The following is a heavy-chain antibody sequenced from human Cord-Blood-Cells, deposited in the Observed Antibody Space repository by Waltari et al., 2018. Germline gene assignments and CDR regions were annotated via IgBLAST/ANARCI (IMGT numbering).Heavy chain of an antibody. D-gene: IGHD6-6*01. J-gene: IGHJ2*01. V-gene: IGHV1-24*01. Sequence: QVQLVQSGAEVKKPGASVKVSCKVSGYTLTELSMHWVRQAPGKGLEWMGGFDPEDGETIYTKKFQGEVTMTEDTSTDTAYMELSILRSEDTAVYYCATDRYRRLAARPDWYFDLWGRGTLVTVAS. CDR3: ATDRYRRLAARPDWYFDL. CDR1: GYTLTELS. CDR2: FDPEDGET.